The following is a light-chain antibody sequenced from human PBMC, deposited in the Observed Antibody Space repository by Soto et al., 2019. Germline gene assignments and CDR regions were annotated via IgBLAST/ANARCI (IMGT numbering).Light chain of an antibody. V-gene: IGKV1-39*01. Sequence: DFQIIFSQSSPSASVVDRFTLICRTSQNIYNYLNWYQQKPGKAPKLLIYAASSVQSGVPLRFSGTGSGTDFTLTISSLQPEDFATYYCEQTYCNPVRFGQGTRLAIK. CDR1: QNIYNY. J-gene: IGKJ5*01. CDR2: AAS. CDR3: EQTYCNPVR.